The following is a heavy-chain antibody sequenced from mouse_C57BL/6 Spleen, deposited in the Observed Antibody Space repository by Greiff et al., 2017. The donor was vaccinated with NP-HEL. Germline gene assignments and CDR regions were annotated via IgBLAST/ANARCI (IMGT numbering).Heavy chain of an antibody. CDR3: ARIVTTVVAPGFAY. Sequence: QVTLKVSGPGILQPSQTLSLTCSFSGFSLSTFGMGVGWIRQPSGKGLEWLAPICWDDDKSYNPSLKSRLAISKDTSKNQGFLKIANVDTADTATYYCARIVTTVVAPGFAYWGQGTLVTVSA. D-gene: IGHD1-1*01. CDR1: GFSLSTFGMG. J-gene: IGHJ3*01. V-gene: IGHV8-8*01. CDR2: ICWDDDK.